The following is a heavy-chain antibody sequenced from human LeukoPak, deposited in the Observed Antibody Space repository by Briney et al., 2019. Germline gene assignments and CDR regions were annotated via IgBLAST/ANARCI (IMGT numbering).Heavy chain of an antibody. CDR3: ARGKSVVSPNHY. J-gene: IGHJ4*02. CDR1: GFTFSSYG. V-gene: IGHV3-33*01. Sequence: GRSLRLSCAASGFTFSSYGMHWVRQAPGKGLEWVAVIWYDGSNKYYADSVKGRFTISRDNSKNTLYLQMNSLRDEDTAVYYCARGKSVVSPNHYWGQGTLVTVSS. D-gene: IGHD1-14*01. CDR2: IWYDGSNK.